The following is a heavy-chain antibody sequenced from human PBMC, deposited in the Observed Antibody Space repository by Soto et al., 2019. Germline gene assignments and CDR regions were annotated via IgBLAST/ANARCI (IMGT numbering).Heavy chain of an antibody. CDR1: GFPFSSYG. V-gene: IGHV3-33*01. Sequence: GGSLRLSCAASGFPFSSYGMHWVRQAPGKGLEWVAVIWYDGSNKYYADSVKGRFTISRDNSKNTLYLQMNSLRAEDTAVYYCARDYYDSSGPTNLPSAHWGQGTLVTVSS. CDR3: ARDYYDSSGPTNLPSAH. J-gene: IGHJ4*02. D-gene: IGHD3-22*01. CDR2: IWYDGSNK.